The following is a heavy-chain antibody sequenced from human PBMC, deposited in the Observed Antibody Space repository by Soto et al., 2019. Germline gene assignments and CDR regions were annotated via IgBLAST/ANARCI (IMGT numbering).Heavy chain of an antibody. J-gene: IGHJ4*02. V-gene: IGHV3-48*03. D-gene: IGHD1-1*01. Sequence: GGSLRLSCKASGFSFSDYEMNWVRQFPGEGLEWVAYIARDGETTFYADSVEGRFVVSRDNAKNSLFLQMDRLTGDDTAVYFCARDTPLAELDYWGQGSLVTVSS. CDR1: GFSFSDYE. CDR3: ARDTPLAELDY. CDR2: IARDGETT.